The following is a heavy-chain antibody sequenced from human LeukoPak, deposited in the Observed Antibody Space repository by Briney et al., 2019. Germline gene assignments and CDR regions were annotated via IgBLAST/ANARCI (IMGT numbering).Heavy chain of an antibody. CDR3: ARDQDGDYGLRYPGGAFDI. V-gene: IGHV4-59*01. D-gene: IGHD4-17*01. CDR2: IYYSGST. CDR1: GGSISSYY. Sequence: PSETLSLTCTVSGGSISSYYWSWIRQPPGKGLEWIGYIYYSGSTNYNPSLKSRVTISVDTSKNQFSLKLSSVTAADTAVYYCARDQDGDYGLRYPGGAFDIWGQGTMVTVSS. J-gene: IGHJ3*02.